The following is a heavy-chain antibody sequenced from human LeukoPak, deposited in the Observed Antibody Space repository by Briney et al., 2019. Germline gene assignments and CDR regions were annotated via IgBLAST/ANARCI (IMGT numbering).Heavy chain of an antibody. Sequence: KPSETLSLTCGVYGGSFSGYYWSWIRQPPEKGLEWIGEINHSGSTNYNPSLKSRVTISVDTSKNQFSMKLSSVTAADTAVYYCARGYYYDSSGYYRGNAFDIWGQGTMVTVSS. CDR2: INHSGST. CDR1: GGSFSGYY. J-gene: IGHJ3*02. V-gene: IGHV4-34*01. D-gene: IGHD3-22*01. CDR3: ARGYYYDSSGYYRGNAFDI.